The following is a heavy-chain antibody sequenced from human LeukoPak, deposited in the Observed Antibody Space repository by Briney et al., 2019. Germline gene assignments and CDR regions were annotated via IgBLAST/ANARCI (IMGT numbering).Heavy chain of an antibody. CDR2: INPNSGGT. CDR3: ARDFGQDSSGWYWEYFQH. J-gene: IGHJ1*01. CDR1: GYTFTNYY. V-gene: IGHV1-2*02. Sequence: WASVKVSCKASGYTFTNYYLHWVRQVPGQGLEWMGWINPNSGGTNYAQKFQGRVTMTRDTSISTAYMELSRLRSDDTAVYYCARDFGQDSSGWYWEYFQHWGQGTLVTVSS. D-gene: IGHD6-19*01.